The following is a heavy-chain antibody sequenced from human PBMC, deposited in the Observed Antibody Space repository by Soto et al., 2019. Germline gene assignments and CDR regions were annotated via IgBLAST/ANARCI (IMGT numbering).Heavy chain of an antibody. J-gene: IGHJ3*02. CDR2: IYSGGST. Sequence: EVQLVESGGGLVQPGGSLRLSCAASGFTVSSNYMSWVRQAPGKGLEWVSVIYSGGSTYYADSVKGRFTISRDNSKNTLYLQMNSLRADDTDVYYCARDRVNWDAVSRKLGAFDIWGQGTMVTVSS. V-gene: IGHV3-66*01. CDR1: GFTVSSNY. D-gene: IGHD1-20*01. CDR3: ARDRVNWDAVSRKLGAFDI.